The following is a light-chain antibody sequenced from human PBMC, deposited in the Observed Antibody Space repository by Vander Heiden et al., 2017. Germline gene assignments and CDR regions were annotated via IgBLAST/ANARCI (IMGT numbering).Light chain of an antibody. CDR2: AAS. CDR1: QSVSSSH. Sequence: EHVLTQSPAALSLSPGERATLSCRASQSVSSSHLAWYQQKPGQAPRLLIHAASSRATGISDRFSGGGSGTEYTLTISRLEPEDFAVYYCQQYGTSPYTFGQGTKLEIK. V-gene: IGKV3-20*01. CDR3: QQYGTSPYT. J-gene: IGKJ2*01.